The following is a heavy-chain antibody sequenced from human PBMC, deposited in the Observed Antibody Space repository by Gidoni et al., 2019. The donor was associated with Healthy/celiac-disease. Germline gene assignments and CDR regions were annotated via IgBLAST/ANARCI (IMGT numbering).Heavy chain of an antibody. D-gene: IGHD1-26*01. J-gene: IGHJ4*02. CDR2: ISGSGGST. V-gene: IGHV3-23*01. CDR1: FTFSSIV. Sequence: FTFSSIVMRWVRQAPGKGLEWVSVISGSGGSTYYADSVQGRFTISRDNSKNTQYLQMNSLRSEDTAVYYCAKDGTSGSYPPEYYFDYWGQGTLVTVSS. CDR3: AKDGTSGSYPPEYYFDY.